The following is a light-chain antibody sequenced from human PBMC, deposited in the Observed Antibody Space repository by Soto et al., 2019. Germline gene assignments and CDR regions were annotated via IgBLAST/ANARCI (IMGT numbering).Light chain of an antibody. J-gene: IGKJ1*01. CDR2: AAS. Sequence: DIQLTQSPSFLSASVGDRVTITCRPSQAISSYLAWFQQRPGKAPKVLIYAASTLQSGVPSRFSGSGSGTEFTLTISSLQPEDFATYFCQQLNSYPWTFGQGTKVEIK. CDR3: QQLNSYPWT. V-gene: IGKV1-9*01. CDR1: QAISSY.